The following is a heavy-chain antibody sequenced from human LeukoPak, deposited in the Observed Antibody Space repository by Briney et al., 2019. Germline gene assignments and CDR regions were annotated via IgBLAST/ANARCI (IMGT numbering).Heavy chain of an antibody. Sequence: GESLKISCKGSGYTFTRHWIAWERKMPGKGLEYMGSIYPGDSDTRYSPSFEGQVTISVDKSISSAYVQWSGLKASDTAMYYCARLSGYSEGQHPDWFDPWGQGTLVTVSS. J-gene: IGHJ5*02. CDR1: GYTFTRHW. CDR3: ARLSGYSEGQHPDWFDP. CDR2: IYPGDSDT. V-gene: IGHV5-51*01. D-gene: IGHD5-18*01.